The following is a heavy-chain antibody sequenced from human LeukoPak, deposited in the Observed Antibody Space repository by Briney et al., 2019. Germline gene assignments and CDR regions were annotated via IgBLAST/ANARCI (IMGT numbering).Heavy chain of an antibody. CDR2: IYSDGRT. V-gene: IGHV3-53*01. Sequence: GGSLRLSCAASGFIVSNKYMTWVCQAPRKGLEWVSLIYSDGRTYYADSVRGRCTISRDNSKNTLYVQMNSLRVEDTAVYYCARGLFLSGYLDAFDLWGQGTVVTVSS. CDR3: ARGLFLSGYLDAFDL. D-gene: IGHD3-22*01. CDR1: GFIVSNKY. J-gene: IGHJ3*01.